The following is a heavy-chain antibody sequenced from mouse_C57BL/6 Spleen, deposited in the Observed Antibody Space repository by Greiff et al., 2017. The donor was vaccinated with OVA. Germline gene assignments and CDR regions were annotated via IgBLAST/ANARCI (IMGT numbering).Heavy chain of an antibody. CDR2: VSYDGSN. Sequence: EVKLMESGPGLVKPSQSLSLTCSVTGYSITSGYYWNWIRQFPGNKLEWMGYVSYDGSNNYNPSLKNRISITRDTSKNQFFLKLNSVTTEDTATYYCAREGTAQAIDYWGQGTTLTVSS. CDR3: AREGTAQAIDY. V-gene: IGHV3-6*01. J-gene: IGHJ2*01. D-gene: IGHD3-2*02. CDR1: GYSITSGYY.